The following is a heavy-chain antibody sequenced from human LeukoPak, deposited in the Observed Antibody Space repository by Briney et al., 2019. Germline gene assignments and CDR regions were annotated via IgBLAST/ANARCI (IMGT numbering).Heavy chain of an antibody. CDR2: ISSSSSYI. CDR1: GFTFSSYS. D-gene: IGHD3-3*01. V-gene: IGHV3-21*01. J-gene: IGHJ4*02. CDR3: ARGPLLEWLNTFDY. Sequence: GGSLRLSCAASGFTFSSYSMNWVRQPPGKGLEWVSSISSSSSYIYYADSVKGRFTISRDNAKNSLYLQMNSLRAEDTAVYYCARGPLLEWLNTFDYWGQGTLVTVSS.